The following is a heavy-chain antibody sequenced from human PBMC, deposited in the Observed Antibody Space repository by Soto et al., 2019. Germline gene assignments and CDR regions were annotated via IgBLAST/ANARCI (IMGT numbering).Heavy chain of an antibody. Sequence: EVQLLESGGGLVQSGGSLRLSCAASGLNFASYAMTWIRQAPGKGLEWVSATSGDAANTQYADSVKGRFTMSRDNSKNTLYLQLNSLRAEGMAVYFCTKYITAAARYFDLWGRGTLVTVSS. J-gene: IGHJ2*01. V-gene: IGHV3-23*01. CDR3: TKYITAAARYFDL. CDR1: GLNFASYA. D-gene: IGHD1-20*01. CDR2: TSGDAANT.